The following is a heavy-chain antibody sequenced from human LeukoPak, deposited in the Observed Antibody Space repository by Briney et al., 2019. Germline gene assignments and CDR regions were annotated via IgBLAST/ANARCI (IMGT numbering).Heavy chain of an antibody. CDR3: ARAIYDKASYYMDV. D-gene: IGHD3-16*01. J-gene: IGHJ6*03. V-gene: IGHV4-59*10. CDR1: GGSFSSHY. CDR2: IYTSGST. Sequence: PSETLSLTCAVYGGSFSSHYWSWIRQPAGKGLEWIGRIYTSGSTNYNPSLKSRVTMSVDTSKNQFSLKLSSVTAADTAVYYCARAIYDKASYYMDVWGKGTTVTVSS.